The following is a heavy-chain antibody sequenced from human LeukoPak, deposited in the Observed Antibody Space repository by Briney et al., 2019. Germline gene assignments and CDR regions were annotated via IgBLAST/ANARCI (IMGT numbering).Heavy chain of an antibody. V-gene: IGHV4-34*01. Sequence: SETLSLTCAVYGGSFSGYYWSWIRQPPGKGLEWIGEINHSGGTNYNPSLKGRVTISVDTSKNQFSLKLSSVTAADTAVYYCARMVLHFDYWGQGTLVTVSS. CDR2: INHSGGT. CDR3: ARMVLHFDY. CDR1: GGSFSGYY. D-gene: IGHD3-10*01. J-gene: IGHJ4*02.